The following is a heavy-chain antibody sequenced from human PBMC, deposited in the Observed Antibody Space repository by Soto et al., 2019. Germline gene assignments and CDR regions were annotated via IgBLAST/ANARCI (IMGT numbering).Heavy chain of an antibody. D-gene: IGHD3-3*01. CDR2: IYYSGST. J-gene: IGHJ5*02. CDR3: ARATYDFWRSNWFDP. V-gene: IGHV4-31*03. CDR1: GGSISSGGYY. Sequence: SETLSLTCTVSGGSISSGGYYWSWIRQHPGKGLEWIGYIYYSGSTYYNPSLKSRVTISVDTSKNQFSLKLSSVTAADTAVYYCARATYDFWRSNWFDPWGQGTLVTVSS.